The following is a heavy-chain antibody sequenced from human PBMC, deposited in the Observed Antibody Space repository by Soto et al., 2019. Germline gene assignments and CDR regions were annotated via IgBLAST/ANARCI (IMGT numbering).Heavy chain of an antibody. CDR2: IYYSGST. CDR3: ASPSGYSYSGQYFDY. Sequence: QLQLQESGPGLVKPSETLSLTCTVSGGSISSSSYYWGWISQPPGKGLEWIGSIYYSGSTYYNPSLKSRVTISVDTSKNQFSLKLSSVTAADTAVYYCASPSGYSYSGQYFDYWGQGTLVTVSS. CDR1: GGSISSSSYY. D-gene: IGHD5-18*01. J-gene: IGHJ4*02. V-gene: IGHV4-39*01.